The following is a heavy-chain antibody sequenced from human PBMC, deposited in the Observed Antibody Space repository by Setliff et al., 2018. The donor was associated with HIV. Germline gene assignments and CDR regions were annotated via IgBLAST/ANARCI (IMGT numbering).Heavy chain of an antibody. D-gene: IGHD3-22*01. CDR3: ASRVYYYDESAILREEGFVP. J-gene: IGHJ5*02. CDR2: IDHSGKT. V-gene: IGHV4-39*01. CDR1: GGSISDNKYY. Sequence: SETLSLTCSVSGGSISDNKYYWSWIRQPPGEGLEWTGSIDHSGKTYYNPSLKRRLTISVDTSKNEFSLKLTSVTAADTAVYYCASRVYYYDESAILREEGFVPWGQGTLVTVSS.